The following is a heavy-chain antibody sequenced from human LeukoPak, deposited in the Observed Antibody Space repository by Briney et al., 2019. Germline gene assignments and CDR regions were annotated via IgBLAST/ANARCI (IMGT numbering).Heavy chain of an antibody. D-gene: IGHD6-6*01. CDR1: GGSVSSSSYY. CDR2: VYYKGNT. CDR3: ARSSSAGYY. Sequence: SETLSLTCIVSGGSVSSSSYYWGWIRQPPGRGLEWIGGVYYKGNTYYSPSLKSRVTMSVDTSKNQFSLKLSSVTAADTAMYYCARSSSAGYYWGQGTLVTVSS. V-gene: IGHV4-39*07. J-gene: IGHJ4*02.